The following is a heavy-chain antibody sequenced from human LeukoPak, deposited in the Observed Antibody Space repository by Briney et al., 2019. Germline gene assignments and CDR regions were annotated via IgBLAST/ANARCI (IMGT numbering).Heavy chain of an antibody. J-gene: IGHJ5*02. D-gene: IGHD3-10*01. V-gene: IGHV4-61*01. CDR3: ARDSDLGVSFDP. CDR1: GGSVSSGNYY. CDR2: IHYSGNT. Sequence: SETLSLTCTVSGGSVSSGNYYWTWIRQPPGKGLEWIGYIHYSGNTNYNPSLKCRVTMSVDTSKNQFSLKLSSVTAVDTAVYYCARDSDLGVSFDPWGQGTLVTVSS.